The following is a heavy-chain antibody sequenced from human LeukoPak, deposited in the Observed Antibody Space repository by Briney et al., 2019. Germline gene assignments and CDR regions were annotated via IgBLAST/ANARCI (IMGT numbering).Heavy chain of an antibody. V-gene: IGHV4-4*07. J-gene: IGHJ4*02. CDR3: ARGGTSGWYPYYFDY. D-gene: IGHD6-19*01. CDR2: IYTSGST. CDR1: GGSISSYY. Sequence: SEALSLTCTVSGGSISSYYWSWIRQPAGKGLEWIGRIYTSGSTNYNPSLKSRVTMSVDTSKNQFSLKLSSVTAADTAVYYCARGGTSGWYPYYFDYWGQGTLVTVSS.